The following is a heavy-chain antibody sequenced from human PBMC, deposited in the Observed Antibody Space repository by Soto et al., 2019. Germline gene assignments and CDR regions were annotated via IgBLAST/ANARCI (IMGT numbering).Heavy chain of an antibody. D-gene: IGHD5-18*01. J-gene: IGHJ5*02. CDR3: ARGGGYTASGGNSGFWFDP. CDR2: ISSSVSA. CDR1: NESMSSGGYF. Sequence: SETLSLTCTVYNESMSSGGYFWVWIRQHPGKGLEWIGHISSSVSANPNPSLKSRVSMSVDSSNNQFSLKLTSVTVADTAVYYCARGGGYTASGGNSGFWFDPWGQGTLVTVSS. V-gene: IGHV4-31*03.